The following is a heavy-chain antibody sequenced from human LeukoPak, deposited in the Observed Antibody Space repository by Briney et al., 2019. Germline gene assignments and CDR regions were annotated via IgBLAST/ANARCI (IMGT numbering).Heavy chain of an antibody. J-gene: IGHJ3*02. V-gene: IGHV5-51*01. CDR1: GYSFTSYW. D-gene: IGHD2-2*01. CDR3: ARHPPSLGYCSSTSCYQRDAFDI. CDR2: IYPGDPDT. Sequence: HGESLKISCKGSGYSFTSYWIGWVRQMPGKGLEWMGIIYPGDPDTRYSPSFQGQVTISADKSISTAYLQWSSLKASDTAMYYCARHPPSLGYCSSTSCYQRDAFDIWGQGTMVTVSS.